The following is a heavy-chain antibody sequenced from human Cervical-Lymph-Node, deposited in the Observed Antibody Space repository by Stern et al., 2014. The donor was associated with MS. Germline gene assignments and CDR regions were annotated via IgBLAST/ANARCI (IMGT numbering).Heavy chain of an antibody. CDR2: IHQRGNT. Sequence: VQLVESGPGLVQPSGTLSLTCAVSGDSISNSDWWSWVRQPPGKGLEWVGEIHQRGNTNYNPSLTSRVTISVDKSKNQFSLNLNSVTAADTAVYYCARRFDWGQGILVTVSS. CDR3: ARRFD. J-gene: IGHJ4*02. CDR1: GDSISNSDW. V-gene: IGHV4-4*02. D-gene: IGHD3-3*01.